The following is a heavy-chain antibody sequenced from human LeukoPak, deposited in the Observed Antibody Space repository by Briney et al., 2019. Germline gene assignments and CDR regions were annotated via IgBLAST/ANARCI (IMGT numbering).Heavy chain of an antibody. D-gene: IGHD6-13*01. Sequence: PGGSLRLSCAASGFTFSDYYMSWIRQAPGKGLEWVSYISSSGSTIYYTDSVKGRFTISRDNAKNSLYLQTNSLRAEDTAVYYCAREEGSSWADAFDIWGQGTMVTVSS. V-gene: IGHV3-11*01. CDR3: AREEGSSWADAFDI. CDR1: GFTFSDYY. CDR2: ISSSGSTI. J-gene: IGHJ3*02.